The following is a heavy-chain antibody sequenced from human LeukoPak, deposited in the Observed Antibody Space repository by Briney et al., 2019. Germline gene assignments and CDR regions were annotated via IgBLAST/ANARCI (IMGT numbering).Heavy chain of an antibody. CDR3: ARVGYNSAFHI. CDR2: FYCSGNT. J-gene: IGHJ3*02. CDR1: GGSISPYY. Sequence: PSETLTLTCTASGGSISPYYWSWIRQPPGEGLEGIVYFYCSGNTNYNPSLKSRFSISVDTSKNQFYLRIISVIAADTAGYYCARVGYNSAFHIWGQGTTVSVSS. V-gene: IGHV4-59*12. D-gene: IGHD5-24*01.